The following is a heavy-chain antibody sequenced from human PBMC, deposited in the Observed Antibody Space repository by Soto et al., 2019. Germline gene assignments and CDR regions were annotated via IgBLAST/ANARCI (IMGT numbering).Heavy chain of an antibody. V-gene: IGHV4-39*01. CDR3: ARHRRDRTGKSGNFFDF. D-gene: IGHD3-10*01. CDR1: DGSITSTSYY. J-gene: IGHJ4*02. Sequence: PSETLSLTCIVSDGSITSTSYYWGWIRQSPGKGLQWIGSIYYSGTTNDNPSLKSRVTMSVDTSKNRFSLKLSSVTAADTAVYYCARHRRDRTGKSGNFFDFSDQGTLVTVAS. CDR2: IYYSGTT.